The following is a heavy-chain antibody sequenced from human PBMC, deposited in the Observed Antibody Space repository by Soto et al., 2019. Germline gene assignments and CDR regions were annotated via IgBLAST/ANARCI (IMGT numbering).Heavy chain of an antibody. CDR2: ISDDGSRA. Sequence: PGGSLRLSCTASGFTFSMYWMHWVRQVPGKGPEWVSRISDDGSRADYADSVKGRFTISRDNAKNTLYLEMHALRADDTAVYYCTRGPRPSSVGTGAFWGQGTPVTVSS. D-gene: IGHD3-10*01. J-gene: IGHJ4*02. V-gene: IGHV3-74*01. CDR1: GFTFSMYW. CDR3: TRGPRPSSVGTGAF.